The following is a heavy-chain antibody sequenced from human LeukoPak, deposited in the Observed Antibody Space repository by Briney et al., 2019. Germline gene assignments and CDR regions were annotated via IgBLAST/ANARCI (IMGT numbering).Heavy chain of an antibody. CDR2: IKQDGSEK. J-gene: IGHJ4*02. D-gene: IGHD3-16*02. Sequence: GGSLRLSCAASGFTFSSYWMSWVRQAPGKGLEWVANIKQDGSEKYYVDSVKGRFTISRDNAKNSLYLQMNSLRAEDTAVYYCARDYDYVWGSYRYPGYWGQGTLVTVSS. V-gene: IGHV3-7*05. CDR3: ARDYDYVWGSYRYPGY. CDR1: GFTFSSYW.